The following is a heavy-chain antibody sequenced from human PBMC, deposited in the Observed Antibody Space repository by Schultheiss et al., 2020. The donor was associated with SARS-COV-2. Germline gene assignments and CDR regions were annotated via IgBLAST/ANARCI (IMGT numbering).Heavy chain of an antibody. J-gene: IGHJ5*02. Sequence: SQTLSLTCTVSGGSISSYYWSWIRQPPGKGLEWIGYIYYSGSTNYNPSLKSRVTISVDTSKNQFSLKLSSVTAADTAVYYCANDLDYRFDPWGQGILVTVSS. CDR2: IYYSGST. D-gene: IGHD5-12*01. CDR3: ANDLDYRFDP. V-gene: IGHV4-59*01. CDR1: GGSISSYY.